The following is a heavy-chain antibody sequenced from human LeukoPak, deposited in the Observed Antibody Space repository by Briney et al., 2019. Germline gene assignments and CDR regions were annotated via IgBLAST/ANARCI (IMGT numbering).Heavy chain of an antibody. D-gene: IGHD6-19*01. J-gene: IGHJ4*02. CDR2: INPNSGGT. V-gene: IGHV1-2*02. CDR3: ARDLSSGWFSRYFDY. Sequence: ASVKVSCKASGYTFTGYDMHWVRKAPGQGLEWRGWINPNSGGTNYAQKFQGRVTMTRDTSISTAYMELSRLRSDDTAVYYCARDLSSGWFSRYFDYWGQGTLVTVSS. CDR1: GYTFTGYD.